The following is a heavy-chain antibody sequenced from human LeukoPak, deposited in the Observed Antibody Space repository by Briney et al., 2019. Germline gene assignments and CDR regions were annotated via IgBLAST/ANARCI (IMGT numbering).Heavy chain of an antibody. CDR3: ATANVYYDYVWGSYPYNWFDP. CDR2: FDHEDGET. V-gene: IGHV1-24*01. D-gene: IGHD3-16*01. Sequence: ASVKVSCKVSGYTLTELSMHWVRQAPGKGLEWMGGFDHEDGETIYAQKFQGRVTMTEDTSTDTAYMELSSLRSEDTAVYYCATANVYYDYVWGSYPYNWFDPWGQGTLVTVSS. J-gene: IGHJ5*02. CDR1: GYTLTELS.